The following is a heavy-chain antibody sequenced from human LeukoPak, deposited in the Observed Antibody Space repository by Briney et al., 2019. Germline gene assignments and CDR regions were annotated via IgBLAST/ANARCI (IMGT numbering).Heavy chain of an antibody. CDR2: IYYSGST. Sequence: PETLSLTCTVSGGSISSSSYYWGWIRQPPGKGLEWIGSIYYSGSTYYNPSLKSRVTISVDTSKNQFSLKLSSVTAADTAVYYCARQIPGGYYFDYWGQGTLVTVSS. CDR1: GGSISSSSYY. D-gene: IGHD3-16*01. J-gene: IGHJ4*02. V-gene: IGHV4-39*07. CDR3: ARQIPGGYYFDY.